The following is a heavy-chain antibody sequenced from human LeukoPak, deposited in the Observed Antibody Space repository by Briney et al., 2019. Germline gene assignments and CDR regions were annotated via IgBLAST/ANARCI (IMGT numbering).Heavy chain of an antibody. V-gene: IGHV4-34*01. Sequence: LESLSLTRAVYGGSLSVYYWSGIPDPPGRGREWMGEINHSGSTKYNPSLKSRVTISVDTSKNQFSLTQSSVYAPDTAVYYWARIVGGWASRHYLDYWGQGTLVTVSS. CDR2: INHSGST. J-gene: IGHJ4*02. D-gene: IGHD6-19*01. CDR3: ARIVGGWASRHYLDY. CDR1: GGSLSVYY.